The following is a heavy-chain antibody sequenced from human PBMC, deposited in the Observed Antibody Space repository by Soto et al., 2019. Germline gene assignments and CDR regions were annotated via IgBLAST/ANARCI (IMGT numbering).Heavy chain of an antibody. CDR3: AREGYYDFWSGSIPGFDP. V-gene: IGHV1-3*01. J-gene: IGHJ5*02. Sequence: GSVKVSCKASGYTFTSYAMHWVRQAPGQRLEWMGWINAGNGNTKYSQKFQGRVTITRDTSASTAYMELSSLRSEDTAVYYCAREGYYDFWSGSIPGFDPWGQGTLVTVSS. CDR1: GYTFTSYA. CDR2: INAGNGNT. D-gene: IGHD3-3*01.